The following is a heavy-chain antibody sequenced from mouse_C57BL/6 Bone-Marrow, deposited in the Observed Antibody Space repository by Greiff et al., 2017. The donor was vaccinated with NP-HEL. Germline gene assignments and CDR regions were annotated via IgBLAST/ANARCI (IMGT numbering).Heavy chain of an antibody. CDR1: GFTFSDYY. V-gene: IGHV5-12*01. Sequence: VESGGGLVQPGGSLKLSCAASGFTFSDYYMYWVRQTPEKRLEWVAYISNGGGSTYYPDTVKGRFTISRDNAKNTLYLQMSRLKSEDTAMYYCARPPHYYYGSSPWYFDVWGTGTTVTVSS. CDR3: ARPPHYYYGSSPWYFDV. CDR2: ISNGGGST. D-gene: IGHD1-1*01. J-gene: IGHJ1*03.